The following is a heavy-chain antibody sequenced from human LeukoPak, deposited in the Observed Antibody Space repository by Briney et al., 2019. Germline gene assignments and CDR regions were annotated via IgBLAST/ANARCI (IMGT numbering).Heavy chain of an antibody. CDR1: GYTFTSYG. J-gene: IGHJ6*02. Sequence: ASVKVSCKASGYTFTSYGISWVRQAPGQGLEWVAWISAYNSNKNSAEKFQGRVTMTIDTSTSTAYMELRSLKSDDTAVYYCVRRIKPAGPWDGMDVWGQGTTVIVSS. CDR3: VRRIKPAGPWDGMDV. V-gene: IGHV1-18*04. D-gene: IGHD1-26*01. CDR2: ISAYNSNK.